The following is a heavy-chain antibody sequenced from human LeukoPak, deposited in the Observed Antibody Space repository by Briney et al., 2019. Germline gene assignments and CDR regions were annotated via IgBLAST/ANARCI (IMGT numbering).Heavy chain of an antibody. CDR1: GFTFSSYG. CDR3: AGPTCLRGGYCSTNF. D-gene: IGHD2-2*01. J-gene: IGHJ4*02. CDR2: ISYDGSNK. V-gene: IGHV3-30*03. Sequence: GRSLRLSCAASGFTFSSYGMHWVRQAPGKGLEWVAVISYDGSNKYYADSVKGRFTISRDNSKNTLYLQMNSLRAEDTAVYYCAGPTCLRGGYCSTNFWGQGTLVTVSS.